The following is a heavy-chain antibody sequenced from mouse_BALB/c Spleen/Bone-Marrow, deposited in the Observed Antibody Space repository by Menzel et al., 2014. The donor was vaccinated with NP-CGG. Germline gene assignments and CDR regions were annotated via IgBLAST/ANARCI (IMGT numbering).Heavy chain of an antibody. CDR1: GYTFTSYW. V-gene: IGHV1-7*01. CDR3: ARSRTGTYFDY. Sequence: VKLQESGAELAKPGASVKMSCKASGYTFTSYWMHWVKQRPGQGLEWIGYINPSTGYTEYNQKFKDKATLTADKSSSTAYMQLSSLTSEDSAVYYCARSRTGTYFDYWGQGTTLPVSS. CDR2: INPSTGYT. D-gene: IGHD4-1*01. J-gene: IGHJ2*01.